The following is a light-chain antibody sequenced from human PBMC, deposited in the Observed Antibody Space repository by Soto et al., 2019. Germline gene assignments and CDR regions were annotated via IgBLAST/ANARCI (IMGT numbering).Light chain of an antibody. CDR1: QSVGSTY. J-gene: IGKJ1*01. CDR3: QQYGESPWT. Sequence: EVVLTQSPGTLSLSPVDRATLSCRASQSVGSTYLAWYQQKPGQAPRRLIFGASDRATGIADRFSGSGSGTDFTLTISSLEPEDSAVYYCQQYGESPWTFGQGTKVEIK. V-gene: IGKV3-20*01. CDR2: GAS.